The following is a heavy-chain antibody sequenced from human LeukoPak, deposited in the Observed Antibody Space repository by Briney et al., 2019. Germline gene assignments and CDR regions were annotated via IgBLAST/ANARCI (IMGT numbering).Heavy chain of an antibody. CDR3: ARRWNYGRNYYIDV. D-gene: IGHD1-7*01. V-gene: IGHV4-34*01. Sequence: SETLSLTCAVYGGSFSNYYWNWIRQPPGKGLEWLGEINDNGRANYNPSLMSRVTVSVDTSKNQFALRLTSVTATDTAVYYCARRWNYGRNYYIDVWGKGATVSVSS. J-gene: IGHJ6*03. CDR2: INDNGRA. CDR1: GGSFSNYY.